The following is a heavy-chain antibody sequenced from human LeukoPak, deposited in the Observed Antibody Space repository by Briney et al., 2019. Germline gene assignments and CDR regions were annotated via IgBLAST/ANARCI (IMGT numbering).Heavy chain of an antibody. CDR1: GGSISSSSYY. CDR3: ARLTFWSGYYYFDY. Sequence: PSETLSLTSTVSGGSISSSSYYWGWIRQPPGKGLEWIGSIYYSGSTYYNPSLKSRVTISVDTSKNQFSLKLSSVTAADTAVYYCARLTFWSGYYYFDYWGQGTLVTVSS. V-gene: IGHV4-39*01. J-gene: IGHJ4*02. CDR2: IYYSGST. D-gene: IGHD3-3*01.